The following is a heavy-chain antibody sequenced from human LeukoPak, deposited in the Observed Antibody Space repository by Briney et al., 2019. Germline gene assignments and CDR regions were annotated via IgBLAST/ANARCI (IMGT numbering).Heavy chain of an antibody. J-gene: IGHJ3*02. CDR3: ARGYYDSSGYYLGDAFDI. V-gene: IGHV4-39*07. D-gene: IGHD3-22*01. CDR2: IYYSGST. Sequence: PSETLSLTCTVSGGSISSSSYYWGWIRQPPGKGLEWIGSIYYSGSTYYNPSLKSRVTISVDTSKNQFSLKLSSVTAADTAVYYCARGYYDSSGYYLGDAFDIWGQGTMVTVSS. CDR1: GGSISSSSYY.